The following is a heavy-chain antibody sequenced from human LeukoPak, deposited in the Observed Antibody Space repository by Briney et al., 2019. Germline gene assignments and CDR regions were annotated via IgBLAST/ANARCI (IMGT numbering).Heavy chain of an antibody. CDR2: INPNSGGT. V-gene: IGHV1-2*02. Sequence: ASVKVSCKASGYTFTGYYMHWVRQAPGQGLEWMGWINPNSGGTNYAQKFQGRVTMTRDTSISTAYMELSSLRSEDTAVYYCARDLVDNACDFWGQGSLVTVSS. J-gene: IGHJ4*02. CDR3: ARDLVDNACDF. D-gene: IGHD2-8*01. CDR1: GYTFTGYY.